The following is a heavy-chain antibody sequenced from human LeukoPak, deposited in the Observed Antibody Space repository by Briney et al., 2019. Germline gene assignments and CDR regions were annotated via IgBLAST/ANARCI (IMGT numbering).Heavy chain of an antibody. CDR2: INTDSGVT. D-gene: IGHD2-8*01. V-gene: IGHV1-2*02. CDR1: GNTFTDSY. Sequence: GASVKVSCKASGNTFTDSYMHWVRQAPGQGLEWMGWINTDSGVTNYAQKFQGRVTMTRDTSFTTVYMELSGLGSDDSALYYCAREVAVSSTKRFDYWGQGTLVTVSS. J-gene: IGHJ4*02. CDR3: AREVAVSSTKRFDY.